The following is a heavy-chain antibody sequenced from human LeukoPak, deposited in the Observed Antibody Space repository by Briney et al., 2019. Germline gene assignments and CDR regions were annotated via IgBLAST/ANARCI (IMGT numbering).Heavy chain of an antibody. J-gene: IGHJ4*02. CDR2: INPNNGGT. Sequence: ASVKVSCKASGYTFTDSYMHWVRQAPGQGLEWMGWINPNNGGTYYAEKFQGRVTMTRDTSAYTVYMELDRLRYDDTAVYFCARDLTDDGLGAEGSLDFWGQGTLVTVSS. CDR3: ARDLTDDGLGAEGSLDF. V-gene: IGHV1-2*02. CDR1: GYTFTDSY. D-gene: IGHD3-9*01.